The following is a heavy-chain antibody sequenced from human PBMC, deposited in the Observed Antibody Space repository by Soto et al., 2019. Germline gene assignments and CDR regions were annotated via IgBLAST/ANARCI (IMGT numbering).Heavy chain of an antibody. V-gene: IGHV3-21*01. J-gene: IGHJ6*02. CDR2: ISSSGYYI. CDR3: ASQFWDYDYDVMDV. CDR1: GFSSSKYA. D-gene: IGHD7-27*01. Sequence: EQSLRLSCVASGFSSSKYAMNWVRQAPGKGLEWVSSISSSGYYIHYADSVKGRFTVSRDTASNSVFLQMNSLRGEGTAVYFCASQFWDYDYDVMDVWGQGTTV.